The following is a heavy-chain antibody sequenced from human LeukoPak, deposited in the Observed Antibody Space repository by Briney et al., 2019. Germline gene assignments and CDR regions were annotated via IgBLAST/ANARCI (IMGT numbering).Heavy chain of an antibody. D-gene: IGHD6-19*01. CDR2: ISAYNGNT. CDR3: GRLPSAVAGVYYFDY. CDR1: GYSFTSYG. V-gene: IGHV1-18*01. J-gene: IGHJ4*02. Sequence: ASVKLSCKASGYSFTSYGISWVRQGPGQGLEWMGWISAYNGNTNYAQKLQGRVTMTTDTSTSTAYMELRSLRSDDTDVYYCGRLPSAVAGVYYFDYWGQGTLVTVSS.